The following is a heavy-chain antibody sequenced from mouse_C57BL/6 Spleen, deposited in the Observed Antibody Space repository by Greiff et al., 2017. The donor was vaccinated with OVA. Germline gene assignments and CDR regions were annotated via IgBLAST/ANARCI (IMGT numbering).Heavy chain of an antibody. CDR2: ISDGGSYT. J-gene: IGHJ3*01. CDR1: GFTFSSYA. V-gene: IGHV5-4*01. CDR3: AREGGDYDYAFAY. D-gene: IGHD2-4*01. Sequence: EVKVVESGGGLVKPGGSLKLSCAASGFTFSSYAMSWVRQTPEKRLEWVATISDGGSYTYYPDNVKGRFTISRDNAKNNLYLQMSHLKSEDTAMYYCAREGGDYDYAFAYWGQGTLVTVSA.